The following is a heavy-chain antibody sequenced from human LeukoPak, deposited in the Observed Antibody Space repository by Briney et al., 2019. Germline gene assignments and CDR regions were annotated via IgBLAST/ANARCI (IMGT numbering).Heavy chain of an antibody. CDR3: ARDSGSERGYSYGPCDY. CDR2: INPNNGGT. Sequence: GASVKVSCRTSGYTFTGYYIHWVRQAPGQGLEWMGWINPNNGGTNYAQKFQGRVTMTRDTSISTVYMELNTLTSDDTAVYYCARDSGSERGYSYGPCDYWGQGTLVTVSS. D-gene: IGHD5-18*01. CDR1: GYTFTGYY. V-gene: IGHV1-2*02. J-gene: IGHJ4*02.